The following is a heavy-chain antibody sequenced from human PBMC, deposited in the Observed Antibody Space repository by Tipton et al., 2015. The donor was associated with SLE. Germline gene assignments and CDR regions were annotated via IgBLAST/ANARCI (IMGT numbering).Heavy chain of an antibody. CDR3: ASGVEGGGFDY. D-gene: IGHD1-1*01. V-gene: IGHV4-31*02. CDR1: GGSISSGGYY. Sequence: LRLSCTVSGGSISSGGYYWSWIRQHPGKGLEWIGYIYYSGSTYYNPSLKSRVTISVDTSKNQFSLKLSSVTAADTAVYYCASGVEGGGFDYWGQGTLVTVSS. J-gene: IGHJ4*02. CDR2: IYYSGST.